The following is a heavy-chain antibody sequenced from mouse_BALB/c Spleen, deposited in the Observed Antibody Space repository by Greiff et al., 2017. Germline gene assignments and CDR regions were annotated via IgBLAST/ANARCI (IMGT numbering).Heavy chain of an antibody. V-gene: IGHV5-6-5*01. J-gene: IGHJ2*01. Sequence: EVHLVESGGGLVKPGGSLKLSCAASGFTFSSYAMSWVRQTPEKRLEWVASISSGGSTYYPDSVKGRFTISRDNARNILYLQMSSLRSEDTAMYYCASLYYYYENFDYWGQGTTLTVSS. D-gene: IGHD2-4*01. CDR3: ASLYYYYENFDY. CDR2: ISSGGST. CDR1: GFTFSSYA.